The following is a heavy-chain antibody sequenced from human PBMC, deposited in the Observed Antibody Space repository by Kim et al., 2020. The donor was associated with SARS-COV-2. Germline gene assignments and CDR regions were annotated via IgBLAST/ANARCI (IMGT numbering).Heavy chain of an antibody. J-gene: IGHJ4*02. CDR2: ISYDGSDK. D-gene: IGHD6-19*01. V-gene: IGHV3-30-3*01. Sequence: GGSLRLSCAASGFTFSSYAMHWVRQAPGKGLEWVAVISYDGSDKYYADSVKGRFTISRDNSKNTLYLQMNSLRAEDTAVYYCARDGYIAVFRFDYWGQGTLVTVSS. CDR3: ARDGYIAVFRFDY. CDR1: GFTFSSYA.